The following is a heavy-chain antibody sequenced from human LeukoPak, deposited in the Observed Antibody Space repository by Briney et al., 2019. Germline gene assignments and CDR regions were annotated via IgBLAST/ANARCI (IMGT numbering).Heavy chain of an antibody. CDR3: ARDSGSSWEIDY. CDR1: GFTFSSYW. D-gene: IGHD6-13*01. J-gene: IGHJ4*02. Sequence: PGGSLRLSCAASGFTFSSYWMSWVRQAPGKGLEWASYISSGSSTIDYADSVKGRFTISRDNAKNSLYLQMNSLRAEDTAVYYCARDSGSSWEIDYWGQGTLVTVSS. CDR2: ISSGSSTI. V-gene: IGHV3-48*04.